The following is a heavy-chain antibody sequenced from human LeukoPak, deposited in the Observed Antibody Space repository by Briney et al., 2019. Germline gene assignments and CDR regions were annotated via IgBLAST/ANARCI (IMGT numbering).Heavy chain of an antibody. J-gene: IGHJ4*02. CDR3: ARGYLAYYDSSGYVPYYFDY. Sequence: SETLSLTCAVYGGSFSGYYWSWIRQPPGKGLEWIGEINHSGSTNYNPSLKSRVTISVDTSKNQSSLKLSSVTAADTAVYYCARGYLAYYDSSGYVPYYFDYWGQGTLVTVSS. D-gene: IGHD3-22*01. V-gene: IGHV4-34*01. CDR2: INHSGST. CDR1: GGSFSGYY.